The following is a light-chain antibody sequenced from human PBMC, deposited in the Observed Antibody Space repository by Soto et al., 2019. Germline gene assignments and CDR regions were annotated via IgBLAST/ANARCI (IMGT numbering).Light chain of an antibody. J-gene: IGKJ4*01. CDR3: QQYNTYPLT. CDR2: KAS. Sequence: DIQMTQSPSTLSASVGDRVTITCRASQSISTWLAWYQQKPGKAPKLLIYKASSLEGGVPSRISGSGSGTEFNITISTLQPDDFAPYYCQQYNTYPLTFGGGTTVEIK. CDR1: QSISTW. V-gene: IGKV1-5*03.